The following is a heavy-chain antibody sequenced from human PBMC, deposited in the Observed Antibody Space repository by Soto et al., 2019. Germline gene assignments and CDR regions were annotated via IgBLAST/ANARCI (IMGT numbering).Heavy chain of an antibody. D-gene: IGHD1-26*01. CDR2: ISNNGNT. J-gene: IGHJ4*02. CDR3: GRESGEPWECGAY. CDR1: GGSISSYR. V-gene: IGHV4-4*07. Sequence: SETLSLTCTASGGSISSYRWSSIRQPAWKGLEGIGRISNNGNTQSNPSLKSLVSVAADTSRNQFFLNLHSVTAADSALYFSGRESGEPWECGAYWGQGRPGAVCS.